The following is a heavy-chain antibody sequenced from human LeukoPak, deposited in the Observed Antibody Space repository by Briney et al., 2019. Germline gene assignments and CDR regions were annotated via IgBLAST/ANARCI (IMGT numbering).Heavy chain of an antibody. CDR2: INHSGST. CDR1: GGSFSGYY. CDR3: ARGPRVVTAPPDY. D-gene: IGHD2-21*02. Sequence: SETLSLTCAVYGGSFSGYYWSWIRQPPGKGLEWIGEINHSGSTNYNPSLKSRVTISVDTSKNQFSLKLSSVTAADTAVYYCARGPRVVTAPPDYWGQGTLVTVSS. J-gene: IGHJ4*02. V-gene: IGHV4-34*01.